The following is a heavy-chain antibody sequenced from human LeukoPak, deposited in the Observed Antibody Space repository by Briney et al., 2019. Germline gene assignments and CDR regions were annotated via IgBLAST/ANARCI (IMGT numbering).Heavy chain of an antibody. V-gene: IGHV4-59*01. Sequence: PSETRSLTCTVSGGSISSYYWSWIRQPPGKGLEWIGYIYYSGSTNYNPSLKSRVTISVDTSKNQFSLKLSSVTAADTAVYYCARGLRYSSGWYQWGQGTLVTVSS. CDR3: ARGLRYSSGWYQ. J-gene: IGHJ4*02. CDR1: GGSISSYY. D-gene: IGHD6-19*01. CDR2: IYYSGST.